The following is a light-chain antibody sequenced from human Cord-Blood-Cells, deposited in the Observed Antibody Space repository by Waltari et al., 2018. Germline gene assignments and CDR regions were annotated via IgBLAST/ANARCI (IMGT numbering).Light chain of an antibody. J-gene: IGKJ1*01. CDR2: GAS. Sequence: DIVLTQSPGTLPLSPGERATLSCRAMQSVSLSYLSWYQQKPGQAPRLLIYGASSRATGIPDRFSGSGSGTDFTLTISRLEPEDFAVYYCQQYGSSPRTFGQGTKVEIK. V-gene: IGKV3-20*01. CDR1: QSVSLSY. CDR3: QQYGSSPRT.